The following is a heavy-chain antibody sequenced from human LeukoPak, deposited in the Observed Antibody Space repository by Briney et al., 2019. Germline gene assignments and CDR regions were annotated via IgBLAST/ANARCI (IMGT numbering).Heavy chain of an antibody. Sequence: GGSLRLSCTASGFTFGDYAMSWFRQAPGKGLEWVGFIRSKAYGGTTEYAASVKGRFTISRDDSKSIVYLQMNSLKTEDTAVYYCTRDRLYYDFWSGYHNYYMDVWGKGTTVTVSS. CDR2: IRSKAYGGTT. V-gene: IGHV3-49*03. CDR1: GFTFGDYA. J-gene: IGHJ6*03. CDR3: TRDRLYYDFWSGYHNYYMDV. D-gene: IGHD3-3*01.